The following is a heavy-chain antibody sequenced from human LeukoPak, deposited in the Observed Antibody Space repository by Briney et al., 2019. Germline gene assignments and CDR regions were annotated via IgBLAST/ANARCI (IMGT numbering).Heavy chain of an antibody. CDR1: GFTFSSYA. CDR2: LSYDGSNK. D-gene: IGHD1-26*01. V-gene: IGHV3-30*04. J-gene: IGHJ4*02. CDR3: AASGSYYDSINDY. Sequence: GGSLRLSCAASGFTFSSYAMHWVRQAPGKGLEWVAVLSYDGSNKYYADSVKGRFTISRDNSKNTLYLQMNSLRAEDTAVYYCAASGSYYDSINDYWGQGTLVTVSS.